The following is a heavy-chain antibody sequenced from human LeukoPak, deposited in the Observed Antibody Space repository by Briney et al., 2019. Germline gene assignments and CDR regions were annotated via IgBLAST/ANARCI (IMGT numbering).Heavy chain of an antibody. CDR2: INHSGST. CDR1: GGSFSGYY. J-gene: IGHJ4*02. V-gene: IGHV4-34*01. Sequence: PSETLSLTCAVYGGSFSGYYWSWIRQPPGKGLEWIGEINHSGSTNYNPSLKSRVTISVDTSKNQFSLKLSSVTAADTAVYYCARRYYDSSGNPIDYWGQGTLVTVSS. D-gene: IGHD3-22*01. CDR3: ARRYYDSSGNPIDY.